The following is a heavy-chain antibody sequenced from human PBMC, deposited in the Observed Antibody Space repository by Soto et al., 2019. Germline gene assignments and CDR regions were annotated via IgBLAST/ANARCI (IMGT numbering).Heavy chain of an antibody. CDR1: GGSISSSSYY. CDR2: IYYSGST. D-gene: IGHD6-13*01. Sequence: QLQLQESGPGLVKPSETLSLTCTVSGGSISSSSYYWGWIRQPPGKGLEWIGTIYYSGSTYYNPSLNSRVTISVDTSKTHFSLKLSSVTAADTAVYYCARHPGMAAAGTGYYYGMDVWGQGTTVTVSS. J-gene: IGHJ6*02. V-gene: IGHV4-39*01. CDR3: ARHPGMAAAGTGYYYGMDV.